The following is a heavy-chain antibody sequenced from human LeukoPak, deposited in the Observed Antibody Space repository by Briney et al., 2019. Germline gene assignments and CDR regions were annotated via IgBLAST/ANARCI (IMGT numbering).Heavy chain of an antibody. V-gene: IGHV4-39*07. CDR3: ARGGQLWLIGY. D-gene: IGHD5-18*01. CDR1: GGSISTSNYY. J-gene: IGHJ4*02. Sequence: SETLSLTCTVSGGSISTSNYYWGWIRQPPGKGLEWIGNIFYSGSTYYTPSLKSRVTISLDTSRNHFSLKLNSVTAADTVVYYCARGGQLWLIGYWGQGTLVTVSP. CDR2: IFYSGST.